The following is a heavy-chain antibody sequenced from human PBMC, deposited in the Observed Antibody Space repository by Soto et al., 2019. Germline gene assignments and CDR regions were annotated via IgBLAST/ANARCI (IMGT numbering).Heavy chain of an antibody. D-gene: IGHD4-17*01. CDR1: GFTFSSYA. J-gene: IGHJ4*02. V-gene: IGHV3-23*01. CDR2: ISGSGGST. Sequence: EVQLLESGGGLVQPGGSLRLSCAASGFTFSSYAMSWVRQAPGKGLEWVSAISGSGGSTYYADSVKARFTISRDNSKNTLYLQMNSLRAEDTAVYYCAKWWRATVENNYFHYWGQGTLVTVSS. CDR3: AKWWRATVENNYFHY.